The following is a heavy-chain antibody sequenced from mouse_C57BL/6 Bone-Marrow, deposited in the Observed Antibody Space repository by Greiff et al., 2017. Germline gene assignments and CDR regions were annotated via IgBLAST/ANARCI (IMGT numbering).Heavy chain of an antibody. V-gene: IGHV1-15*01. J-gene: IGHJ3*01. D-gene: IGHD2-3*01. Sequence: VQVVESGAELVRPGASVTLSCKASGYTFTDYEMHWVKQTPVHGLEWIGAIDPETGGTAYNQKFKGKAILTADKSSSTAYMELRSLTSEDSAVYYCTVGYYAYWGQGTLVTVSA. CDR1: GYTFTDYE. CDR3: TVGYYAY. CDR2: IDPETGGT.